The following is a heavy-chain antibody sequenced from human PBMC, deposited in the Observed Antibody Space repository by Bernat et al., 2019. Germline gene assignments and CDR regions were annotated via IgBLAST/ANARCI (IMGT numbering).Heavy chain of an antibody. CDR1: GFTFSSYT. V-gene: IGHV3-48*02. J-gene: IGHJ4*02. D-gene: IGHD6-19*01. CDR2: ISSGSSTI. CDR3: ARVMTDSSGWYHFDY. Sequence: EVQLVESGGGLVQPGGSPRLSCAASGFTFSSYTMNWVRQAPGKGLEWVSYISSGSSTIYYADSVKGRFTISRDNAKNSLYLQMNSLRDEDTAVYYCARVMTDSSGWYHFDYWGRGTLVTVSS.